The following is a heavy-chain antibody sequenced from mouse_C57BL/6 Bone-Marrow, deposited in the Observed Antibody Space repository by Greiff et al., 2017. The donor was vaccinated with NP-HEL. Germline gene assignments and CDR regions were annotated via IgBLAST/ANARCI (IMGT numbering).Heavy chain of an antibody. V-gene: IGHV1-9*01. CDR3: ARSPLLLLRFYYFDY. J-gene: IGHJ2*01. CDR1: GYTFTGYW. D-gene: IGHD1-1*01. CDR2: ILPGSGST. Sequence: VKLMESGAELMKPGASVKLSCKATGYTFTGYWIEWIGEILPGSGSTNYNEKFKGKATFTADTSSNTAYMQLSSLTTEDSAIYYCARSPLLLLRFYYFDYWGQGTTLTVSS.